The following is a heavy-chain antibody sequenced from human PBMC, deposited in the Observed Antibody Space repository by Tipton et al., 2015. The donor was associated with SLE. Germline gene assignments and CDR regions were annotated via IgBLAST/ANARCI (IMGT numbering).Heavy chain of an antibody. CDR3: ARHGASGYSSSWYRDAFDI. CDR2: IYYSGST. V-gene: IGHV4-39*01. CDR1: GGSISSSSYY. D-gene: IGHD6-13*01. Sequence: TLSLTCTVSGGSISSSSYYWGWIRQPPGKGLEWIGSIYYSGSTYYNPSLKSRVTISVDTSKNQFSLKLSSVTAADTAVYYCARHGASGYSSSWYRDAFDIWGQGTMVPVSS. J-gene: IGHJ3*02.